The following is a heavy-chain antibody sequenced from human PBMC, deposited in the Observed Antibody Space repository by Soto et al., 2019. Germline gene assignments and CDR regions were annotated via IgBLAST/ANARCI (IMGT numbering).Heavy chain of an antibody. CDR3: GRDLLATASARWYFYYGLDV. D-gene: IGHD3-3*02. Sequence: QVELQESGPGLVKPSETLSLASSVFGASVNTYYWCWIRQSTGRGLEWIEHTFNSGTIQYNPSLKSRVTMSVASSKNQVSLKMNSVPAADTAIYYCGRDLLATASARWYFYYGLDVWGQGPTVTVSS. CDR1: GASVNTYY. V-gene: IGHV4-59*02. J-gene: IGHJ6*02. CDR2: TFNSGTI.